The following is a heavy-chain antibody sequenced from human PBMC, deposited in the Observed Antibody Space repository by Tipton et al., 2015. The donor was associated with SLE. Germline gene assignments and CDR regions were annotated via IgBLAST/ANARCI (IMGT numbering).Heavy chain of an antibody. CDR2: LYHSGIT. J-gene: IGHJ4*02. D-gene: IGHD1-1*01. CDR1: DGSISPYY. V-gene: IGHV4-59*08. Sequence: TLSLTCTVSDGSISPYYWSWVRQSPGRGLEWIGFLYHSGITNYNPSLKSRVTISGDSSKNQFSLRLTSVTAADTAVYYCARHFPRLVTDLYYFDYWGQGVLVTVSS. CDR3: ARHFPRLVTDLYYFDY.